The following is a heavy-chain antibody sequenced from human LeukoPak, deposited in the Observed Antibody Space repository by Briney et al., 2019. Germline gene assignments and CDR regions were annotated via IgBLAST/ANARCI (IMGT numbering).Heavy chain of an antibody. CDR3: AKHDRGSGSPYYFDY. V-gene: IGHV3-23*01. D-gene: IGHD3-10*01. J-gene: IGHJ4*02. CDR1: GFTLSSYA. CDR2: ISNSGGST. Sequence: GGSLRLSCAASGFTLSSYAMSWVRQAPGKGLKWVSAISNSGGSTYYADSVKGRFTISRDNSKNTLYLQMNSLRAEDTAVYYCAKHDRGSGSPYYFDYWGQGTLVTVSS.